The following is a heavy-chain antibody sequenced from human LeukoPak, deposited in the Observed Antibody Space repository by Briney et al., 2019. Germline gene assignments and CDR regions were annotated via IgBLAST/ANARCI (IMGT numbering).Heavy chain of an antibody. CDR1: GGSISSGGYS. J-gene: IGHJ4*02. V-gene: IGHV4-30-2*01. Sequence: PSQTLSLTCAVSGGSISSGGYSWSWIRQPPGKGLEWIGYIYHSGSTYYNPSLQSRVTISVDRSKNQFSLKLSSVTAADTAVYYCAAQSGYCSGGSCYYAVFDYWGQGTLVTVSS. CDR3: AAQSGYCSGGSCYYAVFDY. D-gene: IGHD2-15*01. CDR2: IYHSGST.